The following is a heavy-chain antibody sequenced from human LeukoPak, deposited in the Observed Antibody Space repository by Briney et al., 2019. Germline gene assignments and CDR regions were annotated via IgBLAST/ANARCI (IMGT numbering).Heavy chain of an antibody. D-gene: IGHD2-2*01. Sequence: PGGSLRLSCAASGFTFSNAWMSWVRQAPGKGLEWVGRIKSKTDGGTTDYAEPVKGRFTISRDDSKNRLDLQMNTLKAEDTAVYFCTTAPAMVDYWGQGTLVTVSS. J-gene: IGHJ4*02. CDR1: GFTFSNAW. V-gene: IGHV3-15*01. CDR2: IKSKTDGGTT. CDR3: TTAPAMVDY.